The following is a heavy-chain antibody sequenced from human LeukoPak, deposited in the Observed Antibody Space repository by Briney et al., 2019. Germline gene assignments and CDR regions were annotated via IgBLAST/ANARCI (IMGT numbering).Heavy chain of an antibody. Sequence: ASVKVSCKASGFTFTSSAVQWVRQARGQRLEWIGWIVVGSGNTNYVQKFQEGVTITRDMSTSTAYMELSSLRSEDTAVYYCAAAHSGSYLPFDYWGQGTLVTVSS. CDR3: AAAHSGSYLPFDY. V-gene: IGHV1-58*01. CDR2: IVVGSGNT. D-gene: IGHD1-26*01. J-gene: IGHJ4*02. CDR1: GFTFTSSA.